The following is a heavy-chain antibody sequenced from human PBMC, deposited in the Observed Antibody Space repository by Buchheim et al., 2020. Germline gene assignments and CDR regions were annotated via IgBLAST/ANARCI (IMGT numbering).Heavy chain of an antibody. V-gene: IGHV3-30*18. CDR2: ISYDGSNK. CDR1: GFTFSSYG. Sequence: QVQLVESGGGVVQPGRSLRLSCAASGFTFSSYGMHWVRQAPGKGLEWVAVISYDGSNKYYADSVKGRFTISRDNSKNTLYLQMNSLRAEDTAVYYCAKGRCSSTSCYTKGDWFDPWGQGTL. D-gene: IGHD2-2*02. J-gene: IGHJ5*02. CDR3: AKGRCSSTSCYTKGDWFDP.